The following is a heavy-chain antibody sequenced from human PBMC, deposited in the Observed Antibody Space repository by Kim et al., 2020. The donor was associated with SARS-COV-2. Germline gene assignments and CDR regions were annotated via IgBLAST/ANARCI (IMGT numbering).Heavy chain of an antibody. D-gene: IGHD7-27*01. CDR3: AKFSFLLGISPEVGYFDL. CDR2: ISYDGSNK. CDR1: GFTFSSYG. V-gene: IGHV3-30*18. Sequence: GGSLRLSCAASGFTFSSYGMHWVRQAPGKGLEWVAVISYDGSNKYYADSVKGRFTISRDNSKNTLYLQMNSLRAEDTAVYYCAKFSFLLGISPEVGYFDLWGRGTLVTVSS. J-gene: IGHJ2*01.